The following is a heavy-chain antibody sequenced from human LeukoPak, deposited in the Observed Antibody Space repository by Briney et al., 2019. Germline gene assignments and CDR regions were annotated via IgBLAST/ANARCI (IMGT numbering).Heavy chain of an antibody. Sequence: GASVKVSCTASGGTFSSYAISWVRQAPGQGLEWMGGIIPIFGTANYAQKFQGRVTITTDESTSKAYMELSSLRSEDTAVYYCAREVPYDSSGYSQRMSFGYWGQGTLVTVSS. CDR2: IIPIFGTA. J-gene: IGHJ4*02. D-gene: IGHD3-22*01. V-gene: IGHV1-69*05. CDR3: AREVPYDSSGYSQRMSFGY. CDR1: GGTFSSYA.